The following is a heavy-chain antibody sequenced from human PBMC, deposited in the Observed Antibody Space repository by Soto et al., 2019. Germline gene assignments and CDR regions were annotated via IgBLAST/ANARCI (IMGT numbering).Heavy chain of an antibody. V-gene: IGHV3-30*18. J-gene: IGHJ4*02. D-gene: IGHD3-22*01. CDR3: AKDWVYDSSGGFFDY. CDR2: ISYDGSNK. CDR1: GFTFSSYG. Sequence: GGSLRLSCAASGFTFSSYGMHWVRQTPGKGLEWVAVISYDGSNKYYADSVKGRFTISRDNSKNTLYLQMNSLRAEDTAVYYCAKDWVYDSSGGFFDYWGRRSLVTVSS.